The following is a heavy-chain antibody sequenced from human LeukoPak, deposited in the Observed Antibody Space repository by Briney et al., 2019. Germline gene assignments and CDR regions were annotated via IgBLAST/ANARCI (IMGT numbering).Heavy chain of an antibody. Sequence: ASVKVSCKASGYTFYSHGISWVRQAPGQGSEWMGWISASNGNTNYAQKLQGRVTLTTDTSTSTTYMELRSLRSDDTAMYFCARALSISGGTCYDYWGQGTLVTVSS. D-gene: IGHD2-15*01. CDR2: ISASNGNT. J-gene: IGHJ4*02. CDR3: ARALSISGGTCYDY. V-gene: IGHV1-18*01. CDR1: GYTFYSHG.